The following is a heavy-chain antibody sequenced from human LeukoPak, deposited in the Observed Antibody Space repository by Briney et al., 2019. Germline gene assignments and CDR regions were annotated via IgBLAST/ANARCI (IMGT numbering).Heavy chain of an antibody. CDR1: GGSISSGPYY. CDR2: IYYGENT. V-gene: IGHV4-39*01. D-gene: IGHD3-22*01. J-gene: IGHJ4*02. Sequence: SETLSLTCTVSGGSISSGPYYWGWLRQPPGKGLEWIGNIYYGENTYYNPSLKSRATISIDTSNNQFYLKLSSLTAADTAVYYCARRDDSSGYHKIFDYWGPGTLVTVSS. CDR3: ARRDDSSGYHKIFDY.